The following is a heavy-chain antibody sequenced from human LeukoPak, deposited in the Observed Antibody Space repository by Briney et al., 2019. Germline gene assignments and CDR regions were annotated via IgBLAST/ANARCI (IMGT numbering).Heavy chain of an antibody. CDR3: ARADSSPYLPFDY. D-gene: IGHD6-6*01. J-gene: IGHJ4*02. Sequence: SETLSLTCTVSGGSISSGGYYWSWIRQHPGKGLEWIGYIYYSGSTYYNPSLKSRVTISVDTSNYQFSLKLSSVTAADTAVYFCARADSSPYLPFDYWGQGTLVTVSS. CDR2: IYYSGST. V-gene: IGHV4-31*03. CDR1: GGSISSGGYY.